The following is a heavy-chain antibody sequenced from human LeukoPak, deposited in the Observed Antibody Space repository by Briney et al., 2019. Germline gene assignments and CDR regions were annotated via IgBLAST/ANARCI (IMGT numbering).Heavy chain of an antibody. Sequence: ASVKVSCKASGYTFTSYGISWVRPAPGQGLEWMGWISGYSGDTNYAQKFQGRVTLTTDTSTSTVYMELRSLRSDDTAVFYCARDYELGPGRDCFDPWGQGTLVTVSS. CDR3: ARDYELGPGRDCFDP. CDR2: ISGYSGDT. J-gene: IGHJ5*02. D-gene: IGHD2-21*01. V-gene: IGHV1-18*01. CDR1: GYTFTSYG.